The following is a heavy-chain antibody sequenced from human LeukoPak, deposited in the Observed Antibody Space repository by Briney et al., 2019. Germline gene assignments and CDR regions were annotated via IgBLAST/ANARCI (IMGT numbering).Heavy chain of an antibody. CDR3: ASGGYSYGFDY. D-gene: IGHD5-18*01. CDR2: IYHNGNT. V-gene: IGHV4-30-2*01. J-gene: IGHJ4*02. CDR1: GGSISSGCYS. Sequence: PSQTLSLTCAVSGGSISSGCYSCSWIRQPPVKGLEWIGYIYHNGNTYYSPSLKSRVTISVDRSKNQLSLKLSSVTAADTAMYYCASGGYSYGFDYWGQGTLVTVSS.